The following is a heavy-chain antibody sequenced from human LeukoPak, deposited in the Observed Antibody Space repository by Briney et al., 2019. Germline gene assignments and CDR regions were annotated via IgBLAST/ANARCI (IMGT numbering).Heavy chain of an antibody. CDR2: LWYDGSKE. J-gene: IGHJ3*02. CDR1: GFTFSTYG. V-gene: IGHV3-30*02. CDR3: AKSRGYSSSWDDAFDI. D-gene: IGHD6-13*01. Sequence: GGSLRLSCATSGFTFSTYGMHWVRQAPGKGPEWVTFLWYDGSKEFYADSVKGRFTVSRDTSKNTLYLQMNSLRLDDTSIYYCAKSRGYSSSWDDAFDIWGQGTMVIVSS.